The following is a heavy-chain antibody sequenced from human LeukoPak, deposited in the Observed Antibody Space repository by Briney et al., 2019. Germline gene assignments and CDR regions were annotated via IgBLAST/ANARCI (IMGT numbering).Heavy chain of an antibody. Sequence: PGGSLRLSCAASGFTFSNYYMSWVRQARGKGLEWVAHINKDGSEKYYVDFVKGRFTISRDNAKNSLYLQMNSLRVEDTAVYYCARDKVTYWGRGTLVTVSS. CDR1: GFTFSNYY. J-gene: IGHJ4*02. CDR3: ARDKVTY. V-gene: IGHV3-7*01. CDR2: INKDGSEK.